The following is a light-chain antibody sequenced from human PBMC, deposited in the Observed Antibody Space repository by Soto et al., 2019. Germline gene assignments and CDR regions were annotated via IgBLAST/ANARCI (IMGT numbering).Light chain of an antibody. CDR3: LLSYNGNYV. V-gene: IGLV7-46*01. CDR1: TGAVTNGHY. Sequence: QAVVTHEPALTVSPGGTVTLTCGSSTGAVTNGHYPYWFQQKPGQAPRTLIYDTTNRHSWTPARFSGSLLGGKAALTLSGAQPEDEAEYYCLLSYNGNYVFGNGTKLTVL. CDR2: DTT. J-gene: IGLJ1*01.